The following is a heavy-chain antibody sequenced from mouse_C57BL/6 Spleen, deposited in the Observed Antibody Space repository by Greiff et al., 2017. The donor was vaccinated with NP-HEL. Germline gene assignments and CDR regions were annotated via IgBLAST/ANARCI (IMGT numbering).Heavy chain of an antibody. D-gene: IGHD1-1*01. CDR3: ASEDYGSSYDLFAY. CDR2: IYPGDGDT. V-gene: IGHV1-82*01. J-gene: IGHJ3*01. Sequence: QVQLQQSGPELVKPGASVKISCKASGYAFSSSWMNWVKQRPGKGLEWIGRIYPGDGDTTYNGKFKGKATLTADKSSSTAYMQLSSLTSEDSAVYFCASEDYGSSYDLFAYWGQGTLVTVSA. CDR1: GYAFSSSW.